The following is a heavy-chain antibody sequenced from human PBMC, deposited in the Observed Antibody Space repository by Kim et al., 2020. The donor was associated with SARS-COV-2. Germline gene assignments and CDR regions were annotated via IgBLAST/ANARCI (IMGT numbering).Heavy chain of an antibody. CDR2: IIPAFGTT. Sequence: SVKVSCKASGDTFRNYGLSWVRQAPGQGLEWVGGIIPAFGTTSYTQKFQGRVTITADEFTSTVYMEVSSLRSEDTAIYYCARDRYTSTLDALDIWGHGTMVTVSS. D-gene: IGHD6-19*01. J-gene: IGHJ3*02. CDR1: GDTFRNYG. V-gene: IGHV1-69*13. CDR3: ARDRYTSTLDALDI.